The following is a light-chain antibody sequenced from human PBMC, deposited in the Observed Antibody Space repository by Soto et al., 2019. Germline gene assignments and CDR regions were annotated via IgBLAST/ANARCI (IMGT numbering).Light chain of an antibody. CDR1: QSISTS. CDR2: KAS. CDR3: QQYNTYSRT. Sequence: DIQMTQSPSTLSASVGDRVTVTCRASQSISTSLARYQQKPGKAPKLLIYKASNLESGVPSRFSGSGSGTEFTLTISSLQPDDFATYYCQQYNTYSRTFGQGTKVDIK. V-gene: IGKV1-5*03. J-gene: IGKJ1*01.